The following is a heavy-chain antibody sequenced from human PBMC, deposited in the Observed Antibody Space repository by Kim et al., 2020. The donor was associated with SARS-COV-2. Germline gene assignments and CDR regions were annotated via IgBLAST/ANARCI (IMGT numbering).Heavy chain of an antibody. D-gene: IGHD3-22*01. CDR2: IYYSGST. CDR1: GGSISTSSYY. CDR3: ARLIQLAYYYDSSGYLSQDWFDP. V-gene: IGHV4-39*01. Sequence: SETLSLTCTVYGGSISTSSYYWGWIRQPPGKGLEWIGSIYYSGSTYYNPSLKSRVTISVDTSKNQFSLKLSSVTAADTAVYYCARLIQLAYYYDSSGYLSQDWFDPWGQGTLVTVSS. J-gene: IGHJ5*02.